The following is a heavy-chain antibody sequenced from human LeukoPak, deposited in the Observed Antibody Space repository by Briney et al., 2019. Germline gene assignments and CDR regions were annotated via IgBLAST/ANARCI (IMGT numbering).Heavy chain of an antibody. CDR3: ARGNIAAAGIHY. V-gene: IGHV3-74*01. J-gene: IGHJ4*02. CDR2: INGDGSST. CDR1: GSTFSSYW. Sequence: GGSLRLSCAASGSTFSSYWMHWVRQAPGKGLVWVSRINGDGSSTTYVDSVMGQFTISRDNAKNTLYLQMNSVRAEDTAVYYCARGNIAAAGIHYWGQGTLVIVSS. D-gene: IGHD6-13*01.